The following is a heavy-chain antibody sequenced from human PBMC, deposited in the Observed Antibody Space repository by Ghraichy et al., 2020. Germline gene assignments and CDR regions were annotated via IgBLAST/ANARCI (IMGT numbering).Heavy chain of an antibody. CDR2: ISGSGGTT. J-gene: IGHJ4*02. V-gene: IGHV3-23*01. D-gene: IGHD3-3*01. CDR3: AKARFLAWSTDY. Sequence: GGSLRLSCAASGFTFSSYVMSWVRQAPGKGLEWVSTISGSGGTTYYADSVKGRFTISRDNSKNTLYLQMNSLRAEDTAVYYCAKARFLAWSTDYWGQGTLVTVSS. CDR1: GFTFSSYV.